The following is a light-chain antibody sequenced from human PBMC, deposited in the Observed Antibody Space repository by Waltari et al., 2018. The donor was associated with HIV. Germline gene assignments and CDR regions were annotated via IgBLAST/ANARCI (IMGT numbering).Light chain of an antibody. Sequence: QTVVTQEPSFSVSPGGTVTLTCGLSSGSVSTSYYPSWYQQTPGQAPRTHIYSTNIRSSGVPDRFSGAILGNKAALTITGAQADDESDYDCVLDMGRGMSLFGGGTKLTVL. V-gene: IGLV8-61*01. CDR1: SGSVSTSYY. J-gene: IGLJ2*01. CDR2: STN. CDR3: VLDMGRGMSL.